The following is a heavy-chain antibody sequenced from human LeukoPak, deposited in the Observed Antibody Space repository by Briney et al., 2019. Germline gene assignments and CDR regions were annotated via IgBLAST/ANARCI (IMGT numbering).Heavy chain of an antibody. CDR3: ARYLATSYYYYYYMDV. V-gene: IGHV3-21*01. D-gene: IGHD5-12*01. Sequence: GGSLRLSCAASGFTFSGYSMNWVRQAPGKGLEWVSSISSSSYIYYADSVKGRFTISRDNAKNSLYLQMNSLRAEDTAVYYCARYLATSYYYYYYMDVWGKGTTVTVSS. CDR1: GFTFSGYS. CDR2: ISSSSYI. J-gene: IGHJ6*03.